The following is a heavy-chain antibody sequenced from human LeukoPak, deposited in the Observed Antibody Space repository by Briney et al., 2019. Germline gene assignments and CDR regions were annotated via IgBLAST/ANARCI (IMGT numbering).Heavy chain of an antibody. J-gene: IGHJ3*02. D-gene: IGHD6-6*01. CDR1: GGSIGSYY. CDR2: IYYSGST. V-gene: IGHV4-59*01. CDR3: ARGVFTDAFDI. Sequence: SETLSLTCTVSGGSIGSYYWSWIRQPPGKGLEWIGYIYYSGSTNYNPSLKSRVTISVDTSKNQFSLKLSSVTAADTAVYYCARGVFTDAFDIWGPGTMVTVSS.